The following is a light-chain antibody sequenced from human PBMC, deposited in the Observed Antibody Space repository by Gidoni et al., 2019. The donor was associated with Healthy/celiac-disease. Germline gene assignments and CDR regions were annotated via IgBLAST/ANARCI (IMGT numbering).Light chain of an antibody. CDR2: GS. J-gene: IGKJ5*01. CDR1: QRLLHSNGYNY. V-gene: IGKV2-28*01. CDR3: MQALKTPIT. Sequence: DIVMTQSPLSLPVTPGEPAPISCRSSQRLLHSNGYNYLGSNRAFGVPDRFSGSGSGTDFTLKISRVEAEDVGVYYCMQALKTPITFGQGTRLEIK.